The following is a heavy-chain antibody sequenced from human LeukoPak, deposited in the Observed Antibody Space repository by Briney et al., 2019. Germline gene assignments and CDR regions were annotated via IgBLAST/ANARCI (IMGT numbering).Heavy chain of an antibody. J-gene: IGHJ4*02. V-gene: IGHV3-7*01. D-gene: IGHD2-21*02. CDR2: INQDASEI. CDR3: ATDRDNSDWQKRFDS. Sequence: GGSLRLSCAASGFTFSTYWINWYRQAPGKGLEWVGNINQDASEINYVDSVRGRFTISRDNAKNSLHLQMNSLRAEDTAVYYCATDRDNSDWQKRFDSWGQGTLVTVSS. CDR1: GFTFSTYW.